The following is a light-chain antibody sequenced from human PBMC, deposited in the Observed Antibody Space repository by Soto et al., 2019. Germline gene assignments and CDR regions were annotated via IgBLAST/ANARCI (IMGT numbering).Light chain of an antibody. Sequence: DIQMTQSPSSLSASVGDRVTITCRANQDISYYLAWYQQKQGKVPKLLIYAASTLQSGVPSRFSGSGSGTDFTLTISSLQPEDIATYYCQKYHSAPRTLGQGTKVEIK. V-gene: IGKV1-27*01. CDR3: QKYHSAPRT. CDR2: AAS. J-gene: IGKJ1*01. CDR1: QDISYY.